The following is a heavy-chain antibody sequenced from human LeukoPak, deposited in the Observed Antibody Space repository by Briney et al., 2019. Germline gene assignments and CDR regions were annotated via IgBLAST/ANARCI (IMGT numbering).Heavy chain of an antibody. CDR3: ARDHKWAFDY. CDR2: ISSSSI. J-gene: IGHJ4*02. V-gene: IGHV3-48*04. CDR1: GFTLSSYS. D-gene: IGHD1-26*01. Sequence: PGGSLNLSVAASGFTLSSYSMNWVRRAQGKGLGGVAYISSSSIRSADSVKGRLTISRDNAKNSLFLQMNSLRAEDTALYYCARDHKWAFDYWGQGILVTVSS.